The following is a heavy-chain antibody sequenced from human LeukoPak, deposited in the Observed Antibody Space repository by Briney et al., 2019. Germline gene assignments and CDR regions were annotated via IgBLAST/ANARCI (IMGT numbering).Heavy chain of an antibody. Sequence: SETLSLTCSVSGASVDDYYWNWIRQPPGKGLEWIGYTHYSGSTNYNPSLKSRVTTSVDPSKNQFSLKLNSVTAADTAVYYCARSWAGMYYPFYYFDYWGQGSLVTVSS. J-gene: IGHJ4*02. CDR3: ARSWAGMYYPFYYFDY. CDR2: THYSGST. CDR1: GASVDDYY. V-gene: IGHV4-59*02. D-gene: IGHD2-8*01.